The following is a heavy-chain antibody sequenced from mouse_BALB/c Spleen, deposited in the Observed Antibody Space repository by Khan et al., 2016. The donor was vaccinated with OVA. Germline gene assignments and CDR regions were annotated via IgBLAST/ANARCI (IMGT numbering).Heavy chain of an antibody. CDR3: ARAYYGNYREAMDY. Sequence: VELVESGPGLVAPSQSLSITCTVSGFSLTGYGVNWVRQPPGKGLEWLGMIWGDGSTDYNSALKSRLNLSEDNSKSQVFLKMNSLQTDDTARYYCARAYYGNYREAMDYWGQGTSVTVAS. J-gene: IGHJ4*01. CDR2: IWGDGST. CDR1: GFSLTGYG. D-gene: IGHD2-10*01. V-gene: IGHV2-6-7*01.